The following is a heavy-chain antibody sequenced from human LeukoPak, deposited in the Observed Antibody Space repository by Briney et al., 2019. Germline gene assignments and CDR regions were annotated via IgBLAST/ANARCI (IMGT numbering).Heavy chain of an antibody. CDR2: ISYDGSNK. CDR3: AKDSDAPVDY. J-gene: IGHJ4*02. CDR1: GFTFTSYA. V-gene: IGHV3-30-3*01. Sequence: GGSLRLSCAASGFTFTSYAMHWVRQAPGKGLEWVAVISYDGSNKYYADSVKGRFTISRDNSKNTLYLQMNSLRAEDTAGYYCAKDSDAPVDYWGQGTLVTVSS.